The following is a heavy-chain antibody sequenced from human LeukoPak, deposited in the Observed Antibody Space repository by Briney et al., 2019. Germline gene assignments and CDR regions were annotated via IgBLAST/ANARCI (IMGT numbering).Heavy chain of an antibody. CDR2: IYYSGST. Sequence: SETLSLTCTVSGGSISSSSYYWGWIRQPPGKGLEWIGSIYYSGSTYYNPSLKSRVTISVDTSKNQFSLKLSSVTAADTAVYYCATLTTPGWFNPWGQGTLVTVSS. CDR3: ATLTTPGWFNP. J-gene: IGHJ5*02. V-gene: IGHV4-39*07. D-gene: IGHD1-1*01. CDR1: GGSISSSSYY.